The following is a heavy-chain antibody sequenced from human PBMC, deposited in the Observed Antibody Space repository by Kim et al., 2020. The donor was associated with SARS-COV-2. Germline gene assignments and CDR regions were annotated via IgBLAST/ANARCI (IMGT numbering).Heavy chain of an antibody. CDR2: IYYSGST. D-gene: IGHD1-1*01. CDR1: GGSISSYY. Sequence: SETLSLTCTVSGGSISSYYWSWIRQPPGKGLEWIGYIYYSGSTNYNPSLKSRVTISVDTSKNQFSLKLSSVTAADTAVYYCARHGTTGTTVLLLGYFDPWGQGTLVTVSS. V-gene: IGHV4-59*13. J-gene: IGHJ5*02. CDR3: ARHGTTGTTVLLLGYFDP.